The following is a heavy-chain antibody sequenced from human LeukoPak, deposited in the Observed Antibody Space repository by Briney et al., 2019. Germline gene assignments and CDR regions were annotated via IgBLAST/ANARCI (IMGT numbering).Heavy chain of an antibody. J-gene: IGHJ3*02. CDR1: GYTFTSYY. CDR2: INPSGGST. Sequence: ASVKVSCKASGYTFTSYYMHWVRQAPGPGREWMGIINPSGGSTSYAQKFQGRVTMTRDTSTSTVYMELSSLRSEDTAVYYCARVVTRDPELIDAFDIWGQGTMVTVSS. CDR3: ARVVTRDPELIDAFDI. V-gene: IGHV1-46*01. D-gene: IGHD1-26*01.